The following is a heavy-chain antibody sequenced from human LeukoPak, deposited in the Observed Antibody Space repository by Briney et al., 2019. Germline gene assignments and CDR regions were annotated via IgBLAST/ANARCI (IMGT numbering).Heavy chain of an antibody. D-gene: IGHD3-10*01. CDR1: GYTFSTYP. J-gene: IGHJ4*02. CDR3: ATVGRGSYYTEYYFDY. Sequence: ASVKVSCKASGYTFSTYPLNWVRQAPGQGLEWMGWINTNTGSPTYAQGLTGRFVFSLDTSVSTAFLQISSLKAEDTALYYCATVGRGSYYTEYYFDYWGQGTLVTVSS. CDR2: INTNTGSP. V-gene: IGHV7-4-1*02.